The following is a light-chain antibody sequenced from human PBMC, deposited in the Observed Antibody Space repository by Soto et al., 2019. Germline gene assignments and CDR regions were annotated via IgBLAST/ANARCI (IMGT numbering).Light chain of an antibody. Sequence: QSVLTQPPSVSAAPGQKVTISCSGSNSNIGNNYVSWYQQIAGTAPKLLIYDNNKRPSGIPDRFSDSKSGTSATLGFTGLQTEDEADYYCATWDSGLNGVVFGGGTKVTVL. CDR2: DNN. V-gene: IGLV1-51*01. CDR3: ATWDSGLNGVV. CDR1: NSNIGNNY. J-gene: IGLJ2*01.